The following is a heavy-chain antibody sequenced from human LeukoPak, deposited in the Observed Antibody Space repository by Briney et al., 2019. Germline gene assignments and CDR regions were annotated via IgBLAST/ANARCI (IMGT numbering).Heavy chain of an antibody. CDR2: IYTSGST. V-gene: IGHV4-61*02. J-gene: IGHJ5*02. Sequence: SETLSLTCTVSGGSISSGSYYWIWIRQPAGKGLEWIGRIYTSGSTNYNPSLKSRVTISVDTSKNQFSLKLSSVTAADTAVYYCARDGYDFWSGYSPFDPWGQGTLVTVSS. D-gene: IGHD3-3*01. CDR3: ARDGYDFWSGYSPFDP. CDR1: GGSISSGSYY.